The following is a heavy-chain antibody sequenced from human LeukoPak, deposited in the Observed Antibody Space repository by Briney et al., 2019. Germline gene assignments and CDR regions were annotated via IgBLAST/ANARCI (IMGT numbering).Heavy chain of an antibody. CDR2: ISGGGDTT. CDR1: GFTFNSCS. V-gene: IGHV3-23*01. J-gene: IGHJ5*02. Sequence: GGSLRLSCAASGFTFNSCSMTWVRQAPGKGLEWVSVISGGGDTTYYADSVKGRFTISRDNSKNTLYLQMNSLRAEDTAVYYCAKDIRTPWFDPWGQGTLVTVSS. CDR3: AKDIRTPWFDP.